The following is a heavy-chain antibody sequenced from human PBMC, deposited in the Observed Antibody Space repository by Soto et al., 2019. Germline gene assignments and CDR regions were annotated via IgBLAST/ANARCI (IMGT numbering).Heavy chain of an antibody. V-gene: IGHV4-30-4*01. CDR1: GGSISSGDYY. J-gene: IGHJ4*02. CDR2: IYDSGST. D-gene: IGHD1-1*01. Sequence: QVQLQESGPGLVKPSQTLSLTCTIAGGSISSGDYYWSWIRQPPGKGLEWIGHIYDSGSTYNNPSLHSRVTISNSPSGNQFPLNLGSVTAADTAGDYCARGPSGDKVDSWGQGTLVTVSS. CDR3: ARGPSGDKVDS.